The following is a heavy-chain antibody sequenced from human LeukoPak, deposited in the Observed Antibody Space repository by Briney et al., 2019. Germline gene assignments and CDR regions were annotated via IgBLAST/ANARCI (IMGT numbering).Heavy chain of an antibody. Sequence: GGSLRLSCAASGFTFNIYAMTWVRQAPGKGLEWVSAISGSGGSTSYADSVKGRFTISRDNSKNTLYLQMNSLRAEDTAVYYCAKLNGYCSGGSCHFDYFDYWGQGTLVTVSS. CDR1: GFTFNIYA. V-gene: IGHV3-23*01. J-gene: IGHJ4*02. CDR3: AKLNGYCSGGSCHFDYFDY. CDR2: ISGSGGST. D-gene: IGHD2-15*01.